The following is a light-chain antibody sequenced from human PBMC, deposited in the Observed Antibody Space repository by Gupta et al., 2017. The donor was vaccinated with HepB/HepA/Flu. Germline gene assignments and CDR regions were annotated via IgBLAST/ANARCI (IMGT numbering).Light chain of an antibody. CDR1: SSNIGAGYD. CDR2: GNS. Sequence: QSVLTQPPSVSGAPGPRATISCTGSSSNIGAGYDVHWYQQLPGTAPKLLIYGNSNRPSGVPDRFSGSKSGTSASLAITGLQAEDEADYYCQSYDSSLSGSGVFGGGTKLTVL. J-gene: IGLJ3*02. CDR3: QSYDSSLSGSGV. V-gene: IGLV1-40*01.